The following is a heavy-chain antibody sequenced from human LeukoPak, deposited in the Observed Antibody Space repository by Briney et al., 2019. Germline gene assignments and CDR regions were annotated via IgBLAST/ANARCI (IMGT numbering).Heavy chain of an antibody. Sequence: SETLSLTCAVYGGSFSGYYWSWIRQPPGKGLEWIGEINHSGSTNYNPSLKSRVTISVDTSKSQFSLKLSSVTAADTAVYYCARGIQLWLNWFDPWGQGTLVTVSS. J-gene: IGHJ5*02. CDR3: ARGIQLWLNWFDP. CDR2: INHSGST. D-gene: IGHD5-18*01. V-gene: IGHV4-34*01. CDR1: GGSFSGYY.